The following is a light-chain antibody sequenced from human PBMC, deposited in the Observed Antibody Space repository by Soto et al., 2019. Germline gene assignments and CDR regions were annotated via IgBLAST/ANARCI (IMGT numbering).Light chain of an antibody. CDR1: QGIRNY. CDR2: AAS. Sequence: DIQMTQSPTSLSASVGDRVTITCRASQGIRNYVAWYQQIPGKAPKLLIYAASTLQSVVPSRFSGSESGTDFTLTINGLQPEDVATYSCQKYSSVPVFGPGTKVEIK. V-gene: IGKV1-27*01. J-gene: IGKJ3*01. CDR3: QKYSSVPV.